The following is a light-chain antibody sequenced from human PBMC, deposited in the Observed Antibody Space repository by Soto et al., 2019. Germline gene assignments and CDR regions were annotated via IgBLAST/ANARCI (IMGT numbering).Light chain of an antibody. CDR3: VLYMGSGISV. V-gene: IGLV8-61*01. J-gene: IGLJ2*01. Sequence: QTVVTQEPSFSVSPGGTVTLTCGLSSGSVSTSYYPSWYQQTPGQAPRTLIYNINTRSSGVPDRFSGSILGNKAALTITGAQADDESDYFCVLYMGSGISVFGGGTQLTVL. CDR1: SGSVSTSYY. CDR2: NIN.